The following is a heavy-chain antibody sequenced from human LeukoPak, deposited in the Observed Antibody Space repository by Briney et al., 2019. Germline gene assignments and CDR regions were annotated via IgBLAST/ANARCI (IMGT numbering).Heavy chain of an antibody. CDR3: ARHYYGSGSYTPNWFDP. J-gene: IGHJ5*02. Sequence: SETLSLTCTVSGGSISSSSYYWGWIRQPPGKGLEWIGSIYYSGSTYYNPSLKGRVTISVDTSKNQFSLKLSSVTAADTAVYYCARHYYGSGSYTPNWFDPWGQGTLVTVSS. CDR1: GGSISSSSYY. D-gene: IGHD3-10*01. V-gene: IGHV4-39*01. CDR2: IYYSGST.